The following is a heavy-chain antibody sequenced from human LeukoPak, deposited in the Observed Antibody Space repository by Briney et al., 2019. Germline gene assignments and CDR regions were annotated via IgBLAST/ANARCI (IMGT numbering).Heavy chain of an antibody. Sequence: GRSLRLSCAASGFTFDDYAMHWVRQAPGKGLEWVSGISWNSGSIGYADSVKGRFTISRDNAKNSLYLQMNSLRAEDTAVYYCARGLTYYYDSSGYSWGQGTLVTVSS. V-gene: IGHV3-9*01. CDR2: ISWNSGSI. J-gene: IGHJ5*02. D-gene: IGHD3-22*01. CDR3: ARGLTYYYDSSGYS. CDR1: GFTFDDYA.